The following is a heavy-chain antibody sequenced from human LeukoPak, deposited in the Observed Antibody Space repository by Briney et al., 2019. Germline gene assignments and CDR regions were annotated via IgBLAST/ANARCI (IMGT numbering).Heavy chain of an antibody. J-gene: IGHJ6*03. D-gene: IGHD6-19*01. CDR3: ARGVAGSYYYYYMDA. Sequence: ASVKVSCKASGYTFTGYYIHWVRQAPGQGLEWMGWINPNSGGTNYAQKFQGRVTMTRDTSISTAYMELSRLTTDDTAVYYCARGVAGSYYYYYMDAWGKGTTVTISS. V-gene: IGHV1-2*02. CDR2: INPNSGGT. CDR1: GYTFTGYY.